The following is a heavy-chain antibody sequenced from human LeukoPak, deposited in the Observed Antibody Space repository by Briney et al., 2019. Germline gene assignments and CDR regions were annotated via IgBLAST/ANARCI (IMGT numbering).Heavy chain of an antibody. V-gene: IGHV3-48*03. CDR3: ARIGYGVSFDY. CDR2: ITSSGGII. Sequence: GGSLRLSCAASGFTFNSHEMHWVRQAPGKGLEWVSYITSSGGIIYYADSVKGRFTISRDNAKNSLYLQMNSLRAEDTAVYYCARIGYGVSFDYWGQGTLVTVSS. J-gene: IGHJ4*02. CDR1: GFTFNSHE. D-gene: IGHD4/OR15-4a*01.